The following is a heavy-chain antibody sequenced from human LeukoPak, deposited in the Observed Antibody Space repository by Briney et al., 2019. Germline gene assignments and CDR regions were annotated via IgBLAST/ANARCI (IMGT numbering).Heavy chain of an antibody. CDR2: ISSSSSYI. CDR1: GFTFSSYS. Sequence: GGSLRLSCAASGFTFSSYSMNWVRQAPGKGLEWVSSISSSSSYIYYADSVKGRFTISRDNADNSLYLQMTSLRADDTAVYYCARDDSNCGGDCTYLQFWGQGTLVTVSS. D-gene: IGHD2-21*02. J-gene: IGHJ1*01. V-gene: IGHV3-21*01. CDR3: ARDDSNCGGDCTYLQF.